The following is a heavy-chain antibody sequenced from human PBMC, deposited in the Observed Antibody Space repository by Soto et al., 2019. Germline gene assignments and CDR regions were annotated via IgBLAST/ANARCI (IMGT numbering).Heavy chain of an antibody. CDR3: ARGASSGYYYELDWYFDL. CDR2: IYYSGST. D-gene: IGHD3-22*01. Sequence: ETLSLTCTVSGGSVSSGSYHWSWIRQPPGKGLEWIGYIYYSGSTNYNPSLKSRVTISVDTSKNQFSLKLSSVTAADTAVYYCARGASSGYYYELDWYFDLWGRGTLVTVSS. V-gene: IGHV4-61*01. CDR1: GGSVSSGSYH. J-gene: IGHJ2*01.